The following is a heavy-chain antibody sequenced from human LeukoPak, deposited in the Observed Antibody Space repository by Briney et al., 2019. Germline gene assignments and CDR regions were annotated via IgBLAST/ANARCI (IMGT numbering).Heavy chain of an antibody. J-gene: IGHJ4*02. Sequence: GGSLRLSCADSGFTFSNAWMSWVRQAPGKGLEWVGRIKSKTDGAATDYAAPVKGRFTISRDDSKNTLYLQMNSLKTEDTAVYYCTTATMIRGVSDYWGQGTLVTVSS. V-gene: IGHV3-15*01. CDR2: IKSKTDGAAT. CDR3: TTATMIRGVSDY. CDR1: GFTFSNAW. D-gene: IGHD3-10*01.